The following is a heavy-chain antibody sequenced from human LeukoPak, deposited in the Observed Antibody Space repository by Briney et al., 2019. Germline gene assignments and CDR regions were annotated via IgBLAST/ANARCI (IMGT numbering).Heavy chain of an antibody. CDR2: ISAYNGNT. D-gene: IGHD1-1*01. Sequence: ASVKVSCKASGYTFTSYGISWVRQAPGQGLEWMGWISAYNGNTNYAQKLQGRVTMTTDTSTSTAYMELRSLRSDDTAVYYCARAVHLERRHNWFDPWGQGTLVTVSS. J-gene: IGHJ5*02. CDR1: GYTFTSYG. CDR3: ARAVHLERRHNWFDP. V-gene: IGHV1-18*01.